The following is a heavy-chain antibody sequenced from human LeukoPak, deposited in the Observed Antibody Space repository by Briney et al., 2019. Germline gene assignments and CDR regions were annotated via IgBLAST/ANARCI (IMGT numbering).Heavy chain of an antibody. V-gene: IGHV1-18*01. Sequence: ASVKVSCKASGYSFSSYAISWVRQAPGQGLEWMGWISANNGNTNYAQKLQGRVTMTTDTSTSTAYMELRSLRSDDTAVYYCASVYFDFWGQGILVTVSS. J-gene: IGHJ4*02. CDR2: ISANNGNT. CDR3: ASVYFDF. CDR1: GYSFSSYA.